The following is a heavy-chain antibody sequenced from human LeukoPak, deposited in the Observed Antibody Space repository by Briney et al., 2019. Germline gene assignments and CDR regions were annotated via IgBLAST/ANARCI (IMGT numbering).Heavy chain of an antibody. CDR3: ARSKRATIEGYYYYYYMDV. CDR1: GGSISSYY. Sequence: PSETLSLTCTVSGGSISSYYWSWIRQPAGKGLEWIGRIYTSGSTNYNPSLKSRVTMSVDTSKNQFSLKLSSVTAADTAVYYCARSKRATIEGYYYYYYMDVWGKGTTVTISS. D-gene: IGHD5-12*01. V-gene: IGHV4-4*07. CDR2: IYTSGST. J-gene: IGHJ6*03.